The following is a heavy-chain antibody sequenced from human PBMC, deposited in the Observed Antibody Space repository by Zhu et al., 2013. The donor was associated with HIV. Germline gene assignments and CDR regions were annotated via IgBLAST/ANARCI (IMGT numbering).Heavy chain of an antibody. J-gene: IGHJ4*02. CDR1: GYTYSSYG. CDR2: ISVYNGNT. Sequence: QVQLVQSGAEVKKPGASVKVSCKASGYTYSSYGISWVRQAPGQGLEWMGWISVYNGNTNYAQKFQGRVTMTTDTSTSTVYMELRNLRSDDTAVYFCARAGASHTTHFDYWGQGTLVTVSS. V-gene: IGHV1-18*01. D-gene: IGHD1-26*01. CDR3: ARAGASHTTHFDY.